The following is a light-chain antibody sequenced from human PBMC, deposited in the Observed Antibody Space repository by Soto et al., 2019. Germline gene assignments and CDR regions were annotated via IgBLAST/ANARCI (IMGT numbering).Light chain of an antibody. CDR1: QTVRTNY. Sequence: EIVLTQSPGTLSLSPGERATLSCRASQTVRTNYLAWFQHKPGQAPRLLIYGASSRATGIPDRFSGSGSGTDFTLTINRLEPEDFAVYYCQQYGSSPFTFGPGTKVDIK. V-gene: IGKV3-20*01. J-gene: IGKJ3*01. CDR2: GAS. CDR3: QQYGSSPFT.